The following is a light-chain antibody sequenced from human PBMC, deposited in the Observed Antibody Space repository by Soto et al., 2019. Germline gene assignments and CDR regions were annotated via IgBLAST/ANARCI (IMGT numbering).Light chain of an antibody. CDR3: QQYYSTVYT. V-gene: IGKV4-1*01. J-gene: IGKJ2*01. CDR1: QGVLARSNNTNY. CDR2: WAS. Sequence: DIVMTQSPDSLAVSLGESATINCRSSQGVLARSNNTNYLAWYQQKPGQPPKLLIYWASTRQSGVPDRFSGSGSGTDFTLTISSLQAEDVAVYYCQQYYSTVYTFGQGTKLEIK.